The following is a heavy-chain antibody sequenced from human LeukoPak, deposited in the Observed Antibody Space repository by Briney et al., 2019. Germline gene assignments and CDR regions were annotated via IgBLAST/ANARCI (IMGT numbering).Heavy chain of an antibody. V-gene: IGHV1-2*02. CDR3: ARGSPLRSPLWFGELLYPQEFDY. Sequence: ASVKVSCKASGYTFTGYYMHWVRQAPGQGLEWMGWINPNSGGTNYAQKFQGRVTMTRDTSISTAYMELSRLRSDDTAVYNCARGSPLRSPLWFGELLYPQEFDYWGQGTLVTVSS. CDR1: GYTFTGYY. CDR2: INPNSGGT. D-gene: IGHD3-10*01. J-gene: IGHJ4*02.